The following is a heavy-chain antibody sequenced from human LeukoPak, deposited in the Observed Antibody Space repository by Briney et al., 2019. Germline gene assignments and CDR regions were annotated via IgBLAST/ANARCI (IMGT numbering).Heavy chain of an antibody. D-gene: IGHD6-19*01. J-gene: IGHJ4*02. CDR2: IHFSGTT. CDR1: GGSISTNNY. V-gene: IGHV4-39*01. Sequence: SETLSLTCTVSGGSISTNNYWAWIRQSPGKGPEWIGSIHFSGTTYYSPSLQSRVSISIDTSNNQFSLKLTSVTAAGTALYSCARHGQCLVRLDYWGQGTLVTVSS. CDR3: ARHGQCLVRLDY.